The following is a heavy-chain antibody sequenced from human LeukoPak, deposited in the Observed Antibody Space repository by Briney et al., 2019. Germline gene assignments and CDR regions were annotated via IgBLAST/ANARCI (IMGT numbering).Heavy chain of an antibody. D-gene: IGHD6-6*01. J-gene: IGHJ4*02. CDR1: GFTSSSYS. V-gene: IGHV3-48*01. Sequence: PGGSLRLSCAASGFTSSSYSMNWVRQAPGKGLEWVSYISSSSSTIYYADSVKGRFTISRDNAKNSLYLQMNSLRAEDTAVYYCAGGVSGVSIAARTFDYWGQGTLVTVSS. CDR3: AGGVSGVSIAARTFDY. CDR2: ISSSSSTI.